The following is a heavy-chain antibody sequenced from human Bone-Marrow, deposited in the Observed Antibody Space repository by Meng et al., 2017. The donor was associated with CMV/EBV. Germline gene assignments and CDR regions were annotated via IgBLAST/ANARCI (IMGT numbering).Heavy chain of an antibody. CDR3: ARGLGYCSSTSCLAYYYYYGMDV. J-gene: IGHJ6*02. Sequence: SETLSFTCTVSGGSISSYYWSWIRQPPGKGLEWIGYIYYSGSTNYNPSLKSRVTISVDTSKNQFSLKLSSVTAADTAVYYCARGLGYCSSTSCLAYYYYYGMDVWGQGTTVTVSS. CDR1: GGSISSYY. V-gene: IGHV4-59*01. CDR2: IYYSGST. D-gene: IGHD2-2*01.